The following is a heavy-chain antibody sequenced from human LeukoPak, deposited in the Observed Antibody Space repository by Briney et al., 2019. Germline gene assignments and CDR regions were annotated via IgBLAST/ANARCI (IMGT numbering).Heavy chain of an antibody. J-gene: IGHJ4*02. Sequence: GGSLRLSCAASGFIFSNYWMHWVRQVPGKGLLWVSRINVDGSRKIYADSVKGRFAISRDNAKNTVSLQMNSLRVDDTAVYYCVGDLLIGGGSWSVPSLDSWGQGILVTVSS. CDR2: INVDGSRK. CDR1: GFIFSNYW. CDR3: VGDLLIGGGSWSVPSLDS. D-gene: IGHD1-14*01. V-gene: IGHV3-74*01.